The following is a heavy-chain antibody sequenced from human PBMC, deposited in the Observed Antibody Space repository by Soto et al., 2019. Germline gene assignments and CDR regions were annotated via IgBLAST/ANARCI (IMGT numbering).Heavy chain of an antibody. CDR2: IYYNGDT. Sequence: SETLSLTCSVSGGSISSSSYNWDWIRQPPGKGLEWIGTIYYNGDTDYNPSLKSRATISVDASDYQFSLKLSSVTAADTSIYYCARFSGNAFDIWGHGTMVTVSS. V-gene: IGHV4-39*01. J-gene: IGHJ3*02. CDR1: GGSISSSSYN. CDR3: ARFSGNAFDI.